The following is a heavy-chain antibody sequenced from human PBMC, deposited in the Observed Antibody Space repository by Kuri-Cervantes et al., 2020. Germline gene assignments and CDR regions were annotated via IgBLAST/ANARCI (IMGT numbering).Heavy chain of an antibody. J-gene: IGHJ5*02. CDR1: GYTFSSYG. V-gene: IGHV1-18*01. CDR2: INPYNGNT. Sequence: ASVKVSCKASGYTFSSYGISWVRQAPGQGLEWMGWINPYNGNTHYAQKLQGRVTMTTDTSTSTAYMELRSLRSDDTAVYYCARRGYNNWFDPWGQGTLVTVSS. D-gene: IGHD5-18*01. CDR3: ARRGYNNWFDP.